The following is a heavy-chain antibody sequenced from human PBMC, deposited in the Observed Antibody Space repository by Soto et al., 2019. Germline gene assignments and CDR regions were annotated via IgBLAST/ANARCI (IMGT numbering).Heavy chain of an antibody. CDR1: GFTFGNYA. Sequence: PVGSLRLSCEASGFTFGNYAMTWVRQGPGRGLEWVAVISYDGSNKYYADSVKGRFTISRDNSKNTLYLQMNSLRAEDTAVYYCAKDRYYTAAAAHGYYYYYGMDVWGQGTTVTVSS. J-gene: IGHJ6*02. D-gene: IGHD6-13*01. CDR2: ISYDGSNK. CDR3: AKDRYYTAAAAHGYYYYYGMDV. V-gene: IGHV3-30*18.